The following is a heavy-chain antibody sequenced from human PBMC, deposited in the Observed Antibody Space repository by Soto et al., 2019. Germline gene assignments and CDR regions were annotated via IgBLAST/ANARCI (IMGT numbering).Heavy chain of an antibody. J-gene: IGHJ4*02. V-gene: IGHV1-18*04. CDR1: GYTFVTHE. Sequence: QVQLVQSGPEVKKPGASVKVSCKSSGYTFVTHEITWVRQAPGQGLEWVGWISPYSGTTNYAQNLQGRVTVTTDTATSTDYMELRSMRSDDAAVYYFTRDGNDYGDYWGQGILVSVSS. CDR3: TRDGNDYGDY. D-gene: IGHD3-16*01. CDR2: ISPYSGTT.